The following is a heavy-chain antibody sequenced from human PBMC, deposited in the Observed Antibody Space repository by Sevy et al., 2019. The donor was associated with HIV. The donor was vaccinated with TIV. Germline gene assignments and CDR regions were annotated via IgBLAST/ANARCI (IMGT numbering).Heavy chain of an antibody. CDR1: GFTFDDYA. D-gene: IGHD3-22*01. CDR3: AKGEDSSGYYYLPVLGFDY. V-gene: IGHV3-9*01. CDR2: ISWNSGSI. Sequence: GGSLRLSCAASGFTFDDYAMHWVRQAPGKGLEWVSGISWNSGSIGYADSGKGQFTISRDNAKNSLYLQMNSLRAEDTALYYCAKGEDSSGYYYLPVLGFDYWGQGTLVTVSS. J-gene: IGHJ4*02.